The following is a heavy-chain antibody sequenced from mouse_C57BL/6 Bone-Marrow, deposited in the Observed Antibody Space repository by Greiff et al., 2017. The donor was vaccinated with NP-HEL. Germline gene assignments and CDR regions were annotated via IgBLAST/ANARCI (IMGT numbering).Heavy chain of an antibody. CDR1: GYTFTDYY. CDR3: ARWFPVDY. D-gene: IGHD2-2*01. CDR2: INPNNGGT. J-gene: IGHJ2*01. Sequence: VQLQQSGPELVKPGASVKISCKASGYTFTDYYMNWVKQSHGKSLEWIGDINPNNGGTSYNQKFKGKATLTVDKSSSTAYMELRSLTSEDSAVYYCARWFPVDYWGQGTTLTVSS. V-gene: IGHV1-26*01.